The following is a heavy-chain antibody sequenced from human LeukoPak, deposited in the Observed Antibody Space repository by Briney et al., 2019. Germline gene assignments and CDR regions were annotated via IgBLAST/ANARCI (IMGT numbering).Heavy chain of an antibody. CDR3: ARSGTGSSGLYVNDY. D-gene: IGHD6-19*01. CDR2: INHSGST. J-gene: IGHJ4*02. V-gene: IGHV4-34*01. Sequence: PSETLSLTCAVYGGSFSGYYWSWIRQPPGKGLEWIGEINHSGSTNYNPSLKSRVTISVDTSKNQFSLKLSSVTAADTAVYYCARSGTGSSGLYVNDYWGQGTLVTVSS. CDR1: GGSFSGYY.